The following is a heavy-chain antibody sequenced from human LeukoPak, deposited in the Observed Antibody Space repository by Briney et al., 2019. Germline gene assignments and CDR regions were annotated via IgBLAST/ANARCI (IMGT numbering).Heavy chain of an antibody. J-gene: IGHJ4*02. CDR1: GVPISTYY. CDR2: VYYNGDI. Sequence: SETLSLTCSVSGVPISTYYWSWIRQSPGKRLEWIAYVYYNGDIMYNPSLKSRVTISVDTSKNQFSLKLSSVTAADTAVYYCARGRDTGDLFDYWGQGTLVTVSS. D-gene: IGHD7-27*01. V-gene: IGHV4-59*01. CDR3: ARGRDTGDLFDY.